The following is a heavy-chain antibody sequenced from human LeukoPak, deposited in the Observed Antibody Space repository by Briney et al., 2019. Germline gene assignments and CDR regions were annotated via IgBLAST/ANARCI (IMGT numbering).Heavy chain of an antibody. J-gene: IGHJ6*02. V-gene: IGHV4-34*01. CDR3: ARALWDYYYGMDV. D-gene: IGHD1-26*01. Sequence: SGTLSLTCAVYGGSFGGYYWSWIRQPPGKGLEWIGEINHSGSTNYNPSLKSRVTISVDTSKNQFSLKLSSVTAADTAVYYCARALWDYYYGMDVWGQGTTVTVSS. CDR1: GGSFGGYY. CDR2: INHSGST.